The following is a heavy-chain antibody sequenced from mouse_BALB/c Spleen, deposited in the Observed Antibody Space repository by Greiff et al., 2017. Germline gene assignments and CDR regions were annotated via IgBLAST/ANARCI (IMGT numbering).Heavy chain of an antibody. J-gene: IGHJ4*01. Sequence: VQLKQSGPELVKPGASVKMSCKASGYTFTSYVMHWVKQKPGQGLEWIGYINPYNDGTKDNEKFKGKATLTSDKSSSTAYMELSSLTSEDSAVYYCARRRDMITTFMDYWGQGTAGTVSS. CDR3: ARRRDMITTFMDY. CDR2: INPYNDGT. D-gene: IGHD2-4*01. CDR1: GYTFTSYV. V-gene: IGHV1-14*01.